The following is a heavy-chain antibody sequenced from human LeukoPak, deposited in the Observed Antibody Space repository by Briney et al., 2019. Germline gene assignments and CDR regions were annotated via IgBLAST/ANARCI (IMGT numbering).Heavy chain of an antibody. CDR1: GFTFNSYG. CDR3: ANSYTVTTSPFDY. D-gene: IGHD4-17*01. CDR2: ISYDGSKT. J-gene: IGHJ4*02. Sequence: PGGSLRLSCAASGFTFNSYGMHWVRQAPGKGLEWLAFISYDGSKTYYADSVKGRFTISRDNSKNTLYLQMNSLRAEDTAVYFCANSYTVTTSPFDYWGQGTLVSVSS. V-gene: IGHV3-30*02.